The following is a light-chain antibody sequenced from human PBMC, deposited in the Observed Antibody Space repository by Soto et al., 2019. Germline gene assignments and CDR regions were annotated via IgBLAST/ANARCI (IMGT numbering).Light chain of an antibody. V-gene: IGKV1-5*03. J-gene: IGKJ4*01. CDR2: KAS. CDR3: QQYNSYPLT. Sequence: DIQMTQSPSTLSASVGDRVTITRRASQSISMSLAWYQQKAGKATKLLISKASNLESGVPSRFSRSGSGTEFALTISSLQPDDFATYSCQQYNSYPLTCGGGTKVEIK. CDR1: QSISMS.